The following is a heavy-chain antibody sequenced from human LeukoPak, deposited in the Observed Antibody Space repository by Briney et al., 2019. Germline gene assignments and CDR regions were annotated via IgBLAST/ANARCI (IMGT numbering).Heavy chain of an antibody. CDR3: ARGVNGNSDY. J-gene: IGHJ4*02. CDR2: MNSDGSVT. Sequence: GGSLRLSCAASGFTFSTSWMHWVRQPPGKGLVWVSRMNSDGSVTTYADSVKGRFTISRDNAKNTLYLQMNSLRAEDTAVYYCARGVNGNSDYRGQGTLVTVSS. CDR1: GFTFSTSW. V-gene: IGHV3-74*01. D-gene: IGHD2-8*01.